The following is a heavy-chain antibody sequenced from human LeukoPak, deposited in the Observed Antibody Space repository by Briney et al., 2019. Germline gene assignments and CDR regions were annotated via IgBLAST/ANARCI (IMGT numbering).Heavy chain of an antibody. CDR3: AGGAITMVRGATPQFDY. D-gene: IGHD3-10*01. J-gene: IGHJ4*02. V-gene: IGHV4-59*01. Sequence: SETLSLTCSVSGASITHYYWNWIRQPPGKGLEWIGYIYYSGSTNYNPSLKSRVTISVDTSKNQFSLKLSSVTAADTAVYYCAGGAITMVRGATPQFDYWGQGTLVTVSS. CDR2: IYYSGST. CDR1: GASITHYY.